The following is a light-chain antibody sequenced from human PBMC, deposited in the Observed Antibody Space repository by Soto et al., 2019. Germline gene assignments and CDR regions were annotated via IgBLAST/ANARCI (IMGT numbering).Light chain of an antibody. V-gene: IGLV2-14*01. CDR1: SGDIGSYNR. CDR2: EVT. Sequence: QSALTQPASVSGSPGQSITISCTGTSGDIGSYNRVSWYQQHPGKAPKLIIYEVTDRPSGVSNRFSGSKSGNTASLTISGLQAEDADEYYDSSYTNFNTRAFVFGTGTKVTVL. J-gene: IGLJ1*01. CDR3: SSYTNFNTRAFV.